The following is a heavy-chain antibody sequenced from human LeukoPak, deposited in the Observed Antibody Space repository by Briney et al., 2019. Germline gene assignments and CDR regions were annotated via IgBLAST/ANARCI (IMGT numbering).Heavy chain of an antibody. CDR1: GFIFSKYA. V-gene: IGHV3-33*01. CDR2: IWNDGSDE. CDR3: AFEIGRSQGAFDI. D-gene: IGHD1-26*01. J-gene: IGHJ3*02. Sequence: GGSLRLSCAASGFIFSKYAMHWVRQTPGKGVEWVAAIWNDGSDENYADSVKGRFTISSDNSKNTLYLQMSSLSAEDTAVYYCAFEIGRSQGAFDIWGQGTVITVSS.